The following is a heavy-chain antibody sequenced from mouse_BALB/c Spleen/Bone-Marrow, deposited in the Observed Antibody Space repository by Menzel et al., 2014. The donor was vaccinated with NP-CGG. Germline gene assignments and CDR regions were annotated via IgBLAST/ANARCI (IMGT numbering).Heavy chain of an antibody. V-gene: IGHV7-3*02. J-gene: IGHJ2*01. CDR3: ARDKGRVFFDY. Sequence: EVKLVESGGGLVQPGGSLGLSCATSGFTFTDYYMNWVRQPPGKALEWLGFIRNKANGYTTEYSASVKGRFTISRDNSQNILYLQMNTLRAEDSATYYCARDKGRVFFDYWGQGTTLTVSS. CDR1: GFTFTDYY. CDR2: IRNKANGYTT.